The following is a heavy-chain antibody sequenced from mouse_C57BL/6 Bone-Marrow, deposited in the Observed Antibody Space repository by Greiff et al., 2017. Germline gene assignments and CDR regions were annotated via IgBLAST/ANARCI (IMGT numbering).Heavy chain of an antibody. J-gene: IGHJ1*03. Sequence: VQLVESGPGLVAPSQSLSITCTVSGFSLTSYGVDWVRQSPGKGLEWLGVIWGVGSTNYNSALKSRLSISKDNSKSQVFLKMNSLQTDDTAMYYCARDYGSRYGYWYFDVWGTGTTVTVSS. V-gene: IGHV2-6*01. CDR2: IWGVGST. CDR3: ARDYGSRYGYWYFDV. CDR1: GFSLTSYG. D-gene: IGHD1-1*01.